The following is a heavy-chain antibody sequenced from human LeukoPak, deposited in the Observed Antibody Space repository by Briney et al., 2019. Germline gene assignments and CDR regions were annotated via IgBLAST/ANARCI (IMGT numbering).Heavy chain of an antibody. J-gene: IGHJ4*02. CDR1: GGSSSSSSYY. CDR3: ARHRAGLVYAISAFAY. D-gene: IGHD2-8*01. V-gene: IGHV4-39*01. CDR2: IYYSGST. Sequence: PSETLSLTCTVSGGSSSSSSYYWGWIRQPPGKGLEWIGSIYYSGSTYYNPSLTSRVTISVDTSKNQFSLRLSSVTAPDTAVYYCARHRAGLVYAISAFAYWGQGTLVTVSS.